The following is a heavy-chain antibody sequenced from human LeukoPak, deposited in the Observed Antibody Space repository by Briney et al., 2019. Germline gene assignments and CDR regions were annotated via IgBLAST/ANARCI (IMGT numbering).Heavy chain of an antibody. CDR1: GYSFSSYW. CDR3: ARQTSMGRSGDY. J-gene: IGHJ4*02. D-gene: IGHD3-10*01. V-gene: IGHV5-51*01. CDR2: IDPGDSET. Sequence: GESLKISCKTSGYSFSSYWIGWVRQMPGEGLEWMGIIDPGDSETRYSPSFEGQVTISADKSLSTAYLQWSSLKASDTAMYYCARQTSMGRSGDYWGQGTLVTVSA.